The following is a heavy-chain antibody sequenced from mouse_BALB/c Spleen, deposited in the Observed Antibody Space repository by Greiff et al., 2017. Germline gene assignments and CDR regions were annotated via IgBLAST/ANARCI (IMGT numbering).Heavy chain of an antibody. CDR1: GYSITSDYA. D-gene: IGHD3-1*01. CDR3: ATAGLHYAMDY. J-gene: IGHJ4*01. Sequence: EVQLQQSGPGLVKPSQSLSLTCTVTGYSITSDYAWNWIRQFPGNKLEWMGYISYSGSTSYNPSLKSRISITRDTSKNQFFLQLNSVTTEDTATYYCATAGLHYAMDYWGQGTSVTVSS. V-gene: IGHV3-2*02. CDR2: ISYSGST.